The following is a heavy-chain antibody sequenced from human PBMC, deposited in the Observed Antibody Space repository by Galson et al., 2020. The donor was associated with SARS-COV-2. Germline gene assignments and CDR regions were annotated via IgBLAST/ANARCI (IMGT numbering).Heavy chain of an antibody. CDR2: ISYDGSNK. CDR1: GFTFSSYG. J-gene: IGHJ4*02. D-gene: IGHD3-10*01. V-gene: IGHV3-30*18. CDR3: AKDQDGSGSFAPYYFDY. Sequence: GGSLRLSCAASGFTFSSYGMHWVRQAPGKGLEWVAVISYDGSNKYYADSVKGRFTISRDNSKNTLYLQMNSLRAEDTAVYYCAKDQDGSGSFAPYYFDYWGQGTLVTVSS.